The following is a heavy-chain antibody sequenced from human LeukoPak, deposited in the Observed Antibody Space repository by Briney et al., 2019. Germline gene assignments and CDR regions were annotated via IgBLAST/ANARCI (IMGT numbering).Heavy chain of an antibody. CDR2: ISGSGGST. D-gene: IGHD2-15*01. Sequence: GGSLRLSCAASGFTFSSYAMSWVRQAPGKGLEWVSTISGSGGSTYYADSVKGRFTISRDNAKNSLYLQMNSLRAEDTAVYYCARREYCSGGTCKGFDSWGQGTLVTVSS. J-gene: IGHJ5*01. CDR1: GFTFSSYA. CDR3: ARREYCSGGTCKGFDS. V-gene: IGHV3-23*01.